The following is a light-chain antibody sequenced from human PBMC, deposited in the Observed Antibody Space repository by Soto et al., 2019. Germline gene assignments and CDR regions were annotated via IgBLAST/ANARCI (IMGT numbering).Light chain of an antibody. CDR1: SSDIGKYKV. Sequence: QSALTQPASVSGSPGQSITISCIGASSDIGKYKVVSWYQHHPGKVPKLLIYEATKRPSGVSDRFSGSKSGNTASLTISGLQAEDEADYYCCSYASSSSYVFGTGTKVTVL. J-gene: IGLJ1*01. CDR2: EAT. V-gene: IGLV2-23*01. CDR3: CSYASSSSYV.